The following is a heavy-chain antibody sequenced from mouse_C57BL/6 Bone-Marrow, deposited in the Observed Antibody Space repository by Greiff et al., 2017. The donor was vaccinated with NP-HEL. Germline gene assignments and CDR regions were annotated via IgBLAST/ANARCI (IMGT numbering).Heavy chain of an antibody. CDR1: GYTFTSYG. D-gene: IGHD1-1*01. J-gene: IGHJ1*03. CDR2: IYPRSGNT. V-gene: IGHV1-81*01. CDR3: ARQLYYYGSSYYWYFDV. Sequence: VQLQQSGAELARPGASVKLSCKASGYTFTSYGISWVKQRTGQGLEWIGEIYPRSGNTYYNEKFKGTATLTADKSSSTAYMELRSLTSEDSPVYFCARQLYYYGSSYYWYFDVWGTGTTVTVSS.